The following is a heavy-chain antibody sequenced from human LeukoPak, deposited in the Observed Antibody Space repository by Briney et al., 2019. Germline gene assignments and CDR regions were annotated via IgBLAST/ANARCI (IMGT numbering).Heavy chain of an antibody. V-gene: IGHV3-30*04. D-gene: IGHD2-15*01. CDR3: VRDGVPATALVFVSWLDP. Sequence: GGSLRLSCAASGFTFSSYAMHWVRQAPGKGLEWVAVISYDGSNKYYADSVKGRFTISRDNSKNTLYLQMNSVKTEDTAVYYCVRDGVPATALVFVSWLDPWGQGTLVTVSS. J-gene: IGHJ5*02. CDR1: GFTFSSYA. CDR2: ISYDGSNK.